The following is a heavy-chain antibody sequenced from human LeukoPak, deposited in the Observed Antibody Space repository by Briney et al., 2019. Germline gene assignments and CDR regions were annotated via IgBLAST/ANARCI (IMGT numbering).Heavy chain of an antibody. CDR3: ARDRSEMATTRTFDY. V-gene: IGHV1-69*05. CDR2: IIPIFGTA. J-gene: IGHJ4*02. D-gene: IGHD5-24*01. Sequence: SVKVSCKASGGTFSSYAISWVRQAPGQGLEWMGRIIPIFGTANYAQKFQGRVTITTDESTSTAYMELSSLRSEDTAVYYCARDRSEMATTRTFDYWGQGTLVTVSS. CDR1: GGTFSSYA.